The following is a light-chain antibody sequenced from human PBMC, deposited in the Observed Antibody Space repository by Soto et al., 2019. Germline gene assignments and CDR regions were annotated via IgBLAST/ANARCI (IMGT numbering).Light chain of an antibody. V-gene: IGKV3-15*01. Sequence: EIVMTQSPATLSVSPGERATLSCRASQSVSYDLAWYQQKPGQAPRLLIHGASTRATGIPARFSGSGSGTQFTLTISNLQSEDFAVYYCQQYKTWPPWTFGQGTKVDIK. CDR2: GAS. J-gene: IGKJ1*01. CDR1: QSVSYD. CDR3: QQYKTWPPWT.